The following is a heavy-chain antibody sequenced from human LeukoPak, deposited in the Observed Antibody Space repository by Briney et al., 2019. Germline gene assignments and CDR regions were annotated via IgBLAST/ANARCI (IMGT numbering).Heavy chain of an antibody. Sequence: SETLSLTCSVSGVSVSGGSDFWGWIRQPPGKGLEWIANIYHDGRTYYNPSLESRVTMSIDTSKKQFSLKLTSVTAADTAVYYCARRWGTFCGGDCLFRVFNFHSWGRGILVTVSS. D-gene: IGHD2-21*02. CDR2: IYHDGRT. CDR3: ARRWGTFCGGDCLFRVFNFHS. V-gene: IGHV4-39*07. J-gene: IGHJ4*02. CDR1: GVSVSGGSDF.